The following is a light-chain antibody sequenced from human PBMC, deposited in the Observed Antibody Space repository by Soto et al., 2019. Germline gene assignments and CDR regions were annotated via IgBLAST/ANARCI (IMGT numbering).Light chain of an antibody. J-gene: IGKJ1*01. CDR2: DAS. CDR3: QPQK. Sequence: DIQMTQSPSTLSASVGDRVTSTCRASRSISRWLAWYQQKLGKAPKLLIYDASTFASGVSSRFSGSGSGTEFTLTITRLQHDDFAPFSCQPQKFGQGPKVDIK. V-gene: IGKV1-5*01. CDR1: RSISRW.